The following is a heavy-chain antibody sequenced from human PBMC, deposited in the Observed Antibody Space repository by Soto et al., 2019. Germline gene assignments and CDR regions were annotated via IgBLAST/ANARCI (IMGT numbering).Heavy chain of an antibody. CDR2: ISGSGGST. Sequence: GGSLSLSCAASGFTFSSYAMSWVRQAPGKGLEWVSAISGSGGSTYYADSVKGRFTISRDNSKNTLYLQMNSLRAEDTAVYYCAKDDPWVDTDYYYYMDVWGKGTTVTVSS. CDR3: AKDDPWVDTDYYYYMDV. CDR1: GFTFSSYA. D-gene: IGHD1-26*01. V-gene: IGHV3-23*01. J-gene: IGHJ6*03.